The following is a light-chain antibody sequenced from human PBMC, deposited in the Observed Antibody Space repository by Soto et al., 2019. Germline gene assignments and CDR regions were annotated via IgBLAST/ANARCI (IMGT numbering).Light chain of an antibody. CDR3: QQSYSTPLT. Sequence: DIQMTQSPSSLSASVGERVTITCRASQSISSYLNWYQQKPGKAPKLLIYAASSLQSGVPSRFSGSGSGTDFTLTISSLQPEDFATDYCQQSYSTPLTFGGGTKVDIK. V-gene: IGKV1-39*01. CDR1: QSISSY. J-gene: IGKJ4*01. CDR2: AAS.